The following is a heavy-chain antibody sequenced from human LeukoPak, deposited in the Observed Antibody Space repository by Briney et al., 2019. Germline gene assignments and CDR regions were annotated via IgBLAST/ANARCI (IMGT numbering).Heavy chain of an antibody. CDR3: ARGDERRGYSGYDGQWSYFDY. CDR2: INLIGST. J-gene: IGHJ4*02. V-gene: IGHV4-34*01. Sequence: SETLSLTCAVYGGSFSGYYWSWIRQPPGKGLGWIGAINLIGSTNYNPSLKSRVTISADTSKNQVSLKLSSVTAADTAVYYCARGDERRGYSGYDGQWSYFDYWGQGTLVTVSS. CDR1: GGSFSGYY. D-gene: IGHD5-12*01.